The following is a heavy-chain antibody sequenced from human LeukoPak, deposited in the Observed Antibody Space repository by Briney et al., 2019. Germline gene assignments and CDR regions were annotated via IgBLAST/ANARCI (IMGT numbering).Heavy chain of an antibody. Sequence: ASVKVSCKASGFTFTSYDFNWVRQATGQRPEWMGWMSPNSGDTGYAQKFQDRVTMTRNTSISTAYMELSSLRSDDTAVYYCARGPPNWGYDYWGPGTLVTVSS. V-gene: IGHV1-8*01. CDR2: MSPNSGDT. CDR1: GFTFTSYD. J-gene: IGHJ4*02. CDR3: ARGPPNWGYDY. D-gene: IGHD7-27*01.